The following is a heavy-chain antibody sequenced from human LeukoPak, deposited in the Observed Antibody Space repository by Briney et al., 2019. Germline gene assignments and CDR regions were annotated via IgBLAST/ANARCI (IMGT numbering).Heavy chain of an antibody. V-gene: IGHV3-48*04. CDR3: ARGTSYSGYYYYMDV. CDR2: ISSSSSTI. CDR1: GFTFSSYS. D-gene: IGHD5-12*01. Sequence: GGSLRLSCAASGFTFSSYSMNWVRQAPGKGLEWVSYISSSSSTIYYADSVKGRFTISRDNAKNSLYLQMNSLRAEDTAVYYCARGTSYSGYYYYMDVWGKGTTVTISS. J-gene: IGHJ6*03.